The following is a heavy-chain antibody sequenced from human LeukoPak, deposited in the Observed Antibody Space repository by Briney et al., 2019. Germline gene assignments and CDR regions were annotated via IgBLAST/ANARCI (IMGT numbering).Heavy chain of an antibody. CDR3: ARSWTKTNYHYMDV. D-gene: IGHD1-14*01. J-gene: IGHJ6*03. Sequence: VASVKISCKASGYTFTDYYIHWVRQAPGQGLEWMGRINPKSGGTNYAQKFQGRVTMTRDTSIATAYKELNNLRSDDTAAFYCARSWTKTNYHYMDVWAKGTTVTVS. CDR2: INPKSGGT. CDR1: GYTFTDYY. V-gene: IGHV1-2*06.